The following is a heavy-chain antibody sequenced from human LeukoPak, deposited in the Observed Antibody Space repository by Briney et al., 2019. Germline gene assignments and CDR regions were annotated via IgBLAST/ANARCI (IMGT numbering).Heavy chain of an antibody. CDR2: IYHSGST. CDR1: GGSISSSNW. V-gene: IGHV4-4*02. D-gene: IGHD4-23*01. CDR3: ARLSGGNANTAFDI. J-gene: IGHJ3*02. Sequence: PSGTLSLTCAVSGGSISSSNWWSWVRQPPGKGLEWIGEIYHSGSTNYNPSLKSRVTISVDKSKNQFSLKLGSVTAADTAVYYCARLSGGNANTAFDIWGQGTVVTVSS.